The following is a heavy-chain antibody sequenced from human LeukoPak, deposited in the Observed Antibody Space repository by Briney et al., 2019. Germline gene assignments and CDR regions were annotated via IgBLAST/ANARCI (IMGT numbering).Heavy chain of an antibody. CDR3: ARGLPYSSSWYPH. Sequence: SETLSLTCAVYGGSFSGYYWSWIRQPPGKGLEWIGEINHSGSTNYNPSLKSRVTISVDTSKNQFSLKLSSVTAADMAVYYCARGLPYSSSWYPHWGQGTLVTVSS. CDR2: INHSGST. D-gene: IGHD6-13*01. CDR1: GGSFSGYY. V-gene: IGHV4-34*01. J-gene: IGHJ4*02.